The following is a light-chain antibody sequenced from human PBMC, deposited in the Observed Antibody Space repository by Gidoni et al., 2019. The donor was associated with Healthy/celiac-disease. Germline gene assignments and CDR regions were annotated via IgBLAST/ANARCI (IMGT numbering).Light chain of an antibody. CDR3: SSYTSRSTLYV. CDR1: SSDVGGYNY. J-gene: IGLJ1*01. V-gene: IGLV2-14*03. CDR2: DVS. Sequence: QSALTQPASVSGSPGQSITISCTGTSSDVGGYNYVSWDQQHPGKAPKLMIYDVSNRPSGVSNRVSGSKSGNTASLTISGLQAEDEADYYCSSYTSRSTLYVFGTGTKVTVL.